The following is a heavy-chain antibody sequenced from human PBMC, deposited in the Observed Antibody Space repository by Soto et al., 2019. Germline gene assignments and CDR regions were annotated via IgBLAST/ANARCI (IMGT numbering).Heavy chain of an antibody. CDR1: GYTFTGYY. CDR2: INPNSGGT. CDR3: ARVERKVYYYGSESSPHFDY. Sequence: ASVKVSCKASGYTFTGYYMHWVRQAPGQGLEWMGWINPNSGGTNYAQKFQGRVTMTRDTSISTAYMELSRLRSDDTAVYYCARVERKVYYYGSESSPHFDYWGQGTLVTV. J-gene: IGHJ4*02. D-gene: IGHD3-10*01. V-gene: IGHV1-2*02.